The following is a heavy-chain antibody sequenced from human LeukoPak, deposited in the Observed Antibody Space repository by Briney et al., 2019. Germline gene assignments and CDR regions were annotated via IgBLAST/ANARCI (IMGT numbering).Heavy chain of an antibody. CDR1: GGTFSSYA. Sequence: ASAKVSCKASGGTFSSYAISWVRQAPGQGLEWMGGIIPIFGTANYAQKFQGRVTITADESTSTAYMELSSLRSEDTAVYYCATAYYYDSSGYYPNRFDYWGQGTLVTVSS. CDR3: ATAYYYDSSGYYPNRFDY. CDR2: IIPIFGTA. J-gene: IGHJ4*02. D-gene: IGHD3-22*01. V-gene: IGHV1-69*13.